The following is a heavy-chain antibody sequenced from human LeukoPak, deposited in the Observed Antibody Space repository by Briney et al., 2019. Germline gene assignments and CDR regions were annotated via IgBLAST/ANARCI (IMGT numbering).Heavy chain of an antibody. CDR3: ARHQIVGATRSPFDY. Sequence: GESLKISCKGSEYNFNNYWIGWVRQMPGKGLEWMGIIYPGDSDTRYSPSFQGQVTISADKSISTAYLQWSSLKASDSAMYYCARHQIVGATRSPFDYWGQGTLVTVSS. CDR2: IYPGDSDT. CDR1: EYNFNNYW. D-gene: IGHD1-26*01. V-gene: IGHV5-51*01. J-gene: IGHJ4*02.